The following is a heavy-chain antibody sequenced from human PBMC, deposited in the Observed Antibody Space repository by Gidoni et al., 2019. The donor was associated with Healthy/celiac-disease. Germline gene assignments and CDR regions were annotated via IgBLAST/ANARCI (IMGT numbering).Heavy chain of an antibody. CDR1: GFTFSSYA. V-gene: IGHV3-23*01. D-gene: IGHD3-10*01. Sequence: EVQLLASGGGLVQPGGSLRLSCAASGFTFSSYAMSWVRQAPGQGLEWVSAISGSGGSTYYADSVKGRCTISRDNSKNTLYLQMNSLRAEDTAVYYCAKDRGMRGYFDYWGQGTLVTVSS. CDR3: AKDRGMRGYFDY. CDR2: ISGSGGST. J-gene: IGHJ4*02.